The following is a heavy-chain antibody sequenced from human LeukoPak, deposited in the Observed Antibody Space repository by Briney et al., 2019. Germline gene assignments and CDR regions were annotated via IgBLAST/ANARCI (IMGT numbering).Heavy chain of an antibody. Sequence: SETLSLTCTVSGYSISSGYYWGWIRQPPGKGLEWIGSIYHSGSTYYNPSLKSRVTISVDTSKNQFSLKLSSVTAADTAVYYCARVVLPQRYYYMDVWGKGTTVTVSS. V-gene: IGHV4-38-2*02. CDR3: ARVVLPQRYYYMDV. CDR1: GYSISSGYY. D-gene: IGHD2/OR15-2a*01. CDR2: IYHSGST. J-gene: IGHJ6*03.